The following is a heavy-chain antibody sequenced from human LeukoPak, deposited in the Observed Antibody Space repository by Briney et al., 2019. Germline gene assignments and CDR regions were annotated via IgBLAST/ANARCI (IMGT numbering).Heavy chain of an antibody. CDR3: ASSLSGSYSQIDY. CDR1: GGSISRYY. CDR2: IYYSGST. D-gene: IGHD1-26*01. V-gene: IGHV4-59*08. Sequence: SETLSLTCTVSGGSISRYYWSWIRQPPGKGLEWIGYIYYSGSTNYNPSLKSRVTISVDTSKNQFSLKLSSVTAADTAVYYCASSLSGSYSQIDYWGQGTLVTVSS. J-gene: IGHJ4*02.